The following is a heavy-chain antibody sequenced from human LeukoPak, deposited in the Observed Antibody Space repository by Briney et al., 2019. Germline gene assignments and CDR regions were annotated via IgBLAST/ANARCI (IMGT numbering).Heavy chain of an antibody. CDR3: ARLDYGSGNYYTKGFDY. D-gene: IGHD3-10*01. J-gene: IGHJ4*02. V-gene: IGHV5-51*01. Sequence: GESLKISFEASGDFFTRYWFGWVRPMPGKGLEWIGVIYPGDSDTRYSPSFQGQVAISADKSIRTAYLQWRSLKASDTAMYYCARLDYGSGNYYTKGFDYWGQGTPVTVSS. CDR1: GDFFTRYW. CDR2: IYPGDSDT.